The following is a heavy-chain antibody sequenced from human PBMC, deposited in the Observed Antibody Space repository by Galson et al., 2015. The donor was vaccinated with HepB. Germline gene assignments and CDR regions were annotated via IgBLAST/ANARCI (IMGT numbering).Heavy chain of an antibody. CDR2: IFSNDEK. V-gene: IGHV2-26*01. CDR1: GFSLSNAEMG. J-gene: IGHJ6*02. D-gene: IGHD3-16*01. Sequence: PALVKPTQTLTLTCTVSGFSLSNAEMGVSWIRQPPGKALEWLAHIFSNDEKSYSTSVKSRLTISKDTSKSQVVLTMTNVDPVDTATYYCARFPLGSPLDYYYGMDVWGQGTTVTVSS. CDR3: ARFPLGSPLDYYYGMDV.